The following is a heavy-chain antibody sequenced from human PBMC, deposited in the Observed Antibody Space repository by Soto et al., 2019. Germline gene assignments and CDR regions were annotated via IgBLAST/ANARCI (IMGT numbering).Heavy chain of an antibody. CDR1: GFTFSSYW. Sequence: GGSLRLSCAASGFTFSSYWMHWVRQAPGKGLVWVSRINSDGSSTSYADSVKGRFTISRDNAKNTLYLQMNSLRAEDTAVYYCARVGTHDAFDIWGQGTMVTVSS. CDR3: ARVGTHDAFDI. J-gene: IGHJ3*02. CDR2: INSDGSST. D-gene: IGHD7-27*01. V-gene: IGHV3-74*01.